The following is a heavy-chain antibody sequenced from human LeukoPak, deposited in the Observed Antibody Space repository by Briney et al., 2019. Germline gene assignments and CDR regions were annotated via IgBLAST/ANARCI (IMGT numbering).Heavy chain of an antibody. J-gene: IGHJ4*02. Sequence: SETLSLTCTVSGGSISSGGYYWSWIRQPPGRGLEWIGCIYDSGSTYYNPSLKSRVTISVDRSRNQFSLKLSSVTAADTAAYYCARGPPYDSSGYWGVWGQGTLVTVSS. CDR1: GGSISSGGYY. D-gene: IGHD3-22*01. CDR3: ARGPPYDSSGYWGV. CDR2: IYDSGST. V-gene: IGHV4-30-2*01.